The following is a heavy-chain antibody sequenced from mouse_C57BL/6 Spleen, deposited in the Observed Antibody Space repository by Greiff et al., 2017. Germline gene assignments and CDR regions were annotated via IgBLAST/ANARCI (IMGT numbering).Heavy chain of an antibody. CDR3: ARGGLRLQAY. Sequence: QVHVKQPGAELVMPGASVKLSCKASGYTFTSYWMHWVKQRPGQGLEWIGEIDPSDSYTNYTQKFKGKSTLTVDKSSSTAYMQLSSLTSEDSAVYYCARGGLRLQAYWGQGTLVTVSA. CDR2: IDPSDSYT. J-gene: IGHJ3*01. V-gene: IGHV1-69*01. D-gene: IGHD3-2*02. CDR1: GYTFTSYW.